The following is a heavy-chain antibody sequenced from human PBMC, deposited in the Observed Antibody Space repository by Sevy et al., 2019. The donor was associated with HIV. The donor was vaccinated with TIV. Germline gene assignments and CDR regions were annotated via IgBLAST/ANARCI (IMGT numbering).Heavy chain of an antibody. V-gene: IGHV3-23*01. CDR2: ISGSGGST. D-gene: IGHD3-10*01. CDR3: AKDGIWFGTYYYYYDGMDV. CDR1: GFTFSSYA. J-gene: IGHJ6*02. Sequence: GGSLRLSCAASGFTFSSYAMSWVRQAPGKGLEWVSAISGSGGSTYYADSVKGRFTISRDNSKNTLYLQMNSLRAEDTAVYYWAKDGIWFGTYYYYYDGMDVWGQGTTVTVSS.